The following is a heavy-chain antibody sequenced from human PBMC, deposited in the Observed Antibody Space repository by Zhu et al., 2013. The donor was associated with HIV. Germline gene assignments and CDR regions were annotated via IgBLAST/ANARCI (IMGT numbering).Heavy chain of an antibody. V-gene: IGHV1-2*02. D-gene: IGHD4-4*01. Sequence: QVQLVQSGAEVKKPGASVKVSCKASGYTFIDYYIHWVRQAPGQGLEWMGWINPKSGGTNYAQNFQGRLTMTRDTSIDTAYMELNSLESDDSAVYFCAREDRRLMTTLDYWGQGTLVTVSS. CDR1: GYTFIDYY. CDR2: INPKSGGT. J-gene: IGHJ4*02. CDR3: AREDRRLMTTLDY.